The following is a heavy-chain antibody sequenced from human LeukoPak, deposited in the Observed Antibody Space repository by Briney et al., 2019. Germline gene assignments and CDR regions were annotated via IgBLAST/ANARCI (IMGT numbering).Heavy chain of an antibody. CDR1: GGSFSGYY. V-gene: IGHV3-7*01. Sequence: ETLSLTCAVYGGSFSGYYWSWIRQPPGKGLEWVANIKQDGSEIYYVDSVKGRFTISRDNARNSLYLQMNSLRAEDTAVYYCARDKPRYGLGSHFDYWGQGTLVTVSS. J-gene: IGHJ4*02. CDR3: ARDKPRYGLGSHFDY. CDR2: IKQDGSEI. D-gene: IGHD3-10*01.